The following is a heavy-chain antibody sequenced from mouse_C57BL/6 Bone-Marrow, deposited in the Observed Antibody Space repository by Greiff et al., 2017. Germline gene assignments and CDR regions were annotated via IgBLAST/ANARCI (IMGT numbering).Heavy chain of an antibody. CDR2: IYPGSGST. CDR3: ARPYYSNYWYFDV. J-gene: IGHJ1*03. V-gene: IGHV1-55*01. CDR1: GYTFTSYW. D-gene: IGHD2-5*01. Sequence: QVQLQQPGAELVTPGASVKMSCKASGYTFTSYWITWVKQRPGQGLEWIGDIYPGSGSTNYNEKFKSKATMTVDTSSSTAYMQISRLASEDSAFYYCARPYYSNYWYFDVWGTGTTVTVSS.